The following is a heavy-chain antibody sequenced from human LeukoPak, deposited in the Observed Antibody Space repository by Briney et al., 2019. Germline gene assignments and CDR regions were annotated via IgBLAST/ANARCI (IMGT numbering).Heavy chain of an antibody. V-gene: IGHV3-7*01. CDR1: GFTSTSYW. CDR3: ARELRYFDWLQNWFDP. D-gene: IGHD3-9*01. Sequence: PRGSLRLSCAPSGFTSTSYWMSWVRQAPGEGLEWVANIKQDGSEKYYVDSVKGRFTISRDNAKNSLYLQMNSLRAEDTAVYYCARELRYFDWLQNWFDPWGQGTLVTVSS. CDR2: IKQDGSEK. J-gene: IGHJ5*02.